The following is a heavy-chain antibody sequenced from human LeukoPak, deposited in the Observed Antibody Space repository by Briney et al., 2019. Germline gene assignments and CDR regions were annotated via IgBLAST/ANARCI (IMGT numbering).Heavy chain of an antibody. Sequence: GRSLRLSCAASGFTFSSYGMHWVRQAPGKGLEWVAVISYDGSNKYYADSVKGRFTISRDNSKNTLYLQMNSLRTEDTAVYYCAKQPLVRGGWYFDYWGQGTLVTVS. CDR3: AKQPLVRGGWYFDY. CDR2: ISYDGSNK. J-gene: IGHJ4*02. V-gene: IGHV3-30*18. CDR1: GFTFSSYG. D-gene: IGHD3-10*01.